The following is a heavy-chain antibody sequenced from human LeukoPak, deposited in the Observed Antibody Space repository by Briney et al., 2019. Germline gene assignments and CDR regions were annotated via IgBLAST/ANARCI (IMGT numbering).Heavy chain of an antibody. CDR3: ARDAIAAPLLDYYYGMDV. CDR1: GGSISSGGYY. CDR2: IYYSGST. J-gene: IGHJ6*02. V-gene: IGHV4-31*03. Sequence: SQTLSLTCTVSGGSISSGGYYWSWIRQHPGKGLEWIGYIYYSGSTYYNPSLKSRVTISVDTSKNQFSLKLSSVTAADTAVYYCARDAIAAPLLDYYYGMDVWGQGTTVTVSS. D-gene: IGHD6-6*01.